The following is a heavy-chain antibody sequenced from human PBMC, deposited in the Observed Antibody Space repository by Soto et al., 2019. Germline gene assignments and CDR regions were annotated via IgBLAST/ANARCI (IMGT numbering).Heavy chain of an antibody. CDR1: GFPFSSYS. CDR3: AKWITMVRGAHDAFDI. Sequence: HPGGSLRLSCAASGFPFSSYSMSWVRQAPGKGLEWVSAISGSAGSTYYADSVKGRFTISRDNSKNTLYLQMNSLRAEDTAVYYCAKWITMVRGAHDAFDIWGQGTMVTVSS. D-gene: IGHD3-10*01. J-gene: IGHJ3*02. V-gene: IGHV3-23*01. CDR2: ISGSAGST.